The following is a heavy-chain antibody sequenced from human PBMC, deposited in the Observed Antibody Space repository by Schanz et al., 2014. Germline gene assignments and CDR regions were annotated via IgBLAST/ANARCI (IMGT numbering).Heavy chain of an antibody. CDR1: GFTFSSHW. CDR3: ARKVVATIGGYYDN. D-gene: IGHD5-12*01. V-gene: IGHV3-74*01. Sequence: EVQLVQSGGGLVQPGGSLRLSCAASGFTFSSHWMHWVRQVPGKGLVWVSRINSVGSNTDYADSVTGRFTISRDNAKNTLFLQMNSLRAEDTAVYYCARKVVATIGGYYDNWGQGTLVIVSS. CDR2: INSVGSNT. J-gene: IGHJ4*02.